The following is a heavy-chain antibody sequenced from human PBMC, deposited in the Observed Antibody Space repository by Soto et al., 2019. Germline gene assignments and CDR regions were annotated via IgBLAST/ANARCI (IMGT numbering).Heavy chain of an antibody. CDR2: IYYSGST. V-gene: IGHV4-61*01. D-gene: IGHD5-18*01. J-gene: IGHJ4*02. CDR1: GGSVSSGSYY. Sequence: SETLSLTCTVSGGSVSSGSYYWSWIRQPPGKGLEWIGYIYYSGSTNYNPSLKSRVTISVDTSKNQFSLKLSSVTAADPAVYSCARTWIQLWFGFDYWGQGTLVTVSS. CDR3: ARTWIQLWFGFDY.